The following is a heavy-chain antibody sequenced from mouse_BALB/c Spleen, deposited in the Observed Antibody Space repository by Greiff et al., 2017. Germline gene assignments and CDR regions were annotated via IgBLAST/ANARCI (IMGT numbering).Heavy chain of an antibody. D-gene: IGHD1-2*01. CDR1: GFTFSSFG. Sequence: EVKVVASGGGLVQPGGSRKLSCAASGFTFSSFGMHWVRQAPEKGLEWVAYISSGSSTIYYADTVKGRFTISRDNPKNPLFLPMTSLRSEDTAMYYCARWELATATSLCAMDDWGQGTSVTVSS. CDR3: ARWELATATSLCAMDD. J-gene: IGHJ4*01. V-gene: IGHV5-17*02. CDR2: ISSGSSTI.